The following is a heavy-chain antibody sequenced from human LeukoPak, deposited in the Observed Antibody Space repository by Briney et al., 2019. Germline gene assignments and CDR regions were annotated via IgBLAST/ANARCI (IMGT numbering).Heavy chain of an antibody. D-gene: IGHD3-16*01. CDR3: ARDLGGGSRQFGY. V-gene: IGHV4-61*01. J-gene: IGHJ4*02. CDR2: IYYSGST. Sequence: SETLSLTCTVSGGSFSSGSYYWSWIRQPPGKGLEWIGYIYYSGSTNYNPSLKSRFTISVDTSKNQFSLKLSSVTAADTAVYFCARDLGGGSRQFGYWGQGTLVTVSS. CDR1: GGSFSSGSYY.